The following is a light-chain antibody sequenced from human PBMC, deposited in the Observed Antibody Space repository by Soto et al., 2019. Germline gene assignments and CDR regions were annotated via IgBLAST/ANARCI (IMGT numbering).Light chain of an antibody. J-gene: IGKJ4*01. CDR3: QQYGSSPRLT. CDR2: GAS. CDR1: QSVSSSY. Sequence: EIVLTQSPGTLSLSPGERATLSCRASQSVSSSYLAWYQQKPGQAPRLLIYGASSRATGIPDRFSGSGSGTDFTLNISRLEPEDFAVYYCQQYGSSPRLTFAGGTKVDIK. V-gene: IGKV3-20*01.